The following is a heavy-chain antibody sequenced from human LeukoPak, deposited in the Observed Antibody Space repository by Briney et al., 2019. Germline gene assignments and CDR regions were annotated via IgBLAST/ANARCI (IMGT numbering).Heavy chain of an antibody. J-gene: IGHJ4*02. D-gene: IGHD3-22*01. CDR3: AKDRPVRYYYDSSGYPNFDY. Sequence: ASVKVSCKASGYTFTGYYMHWVRQAPGQGLEWMGWINPNSGGTNYAQKFQGRVTMTRDTSISTAYMELSRLRSDDTAVYYCAKDRPVRYYYDSSGYPNFDYWGQGTLVTVSS. CDR2: INPNSGGT. V-gene: IGHV1-2*02. CDR1: GYTFTGYY.